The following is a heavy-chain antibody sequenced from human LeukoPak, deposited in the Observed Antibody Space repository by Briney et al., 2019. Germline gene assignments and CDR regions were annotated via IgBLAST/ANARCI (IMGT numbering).Heavy chain of an antibody. Sequence: ETLSLTCAVYGGSFSGYYWSWVRQAPGKGLEWVSTVSVSGSSTYYADSVKGRYTISRDNSKNSVSLQMNSLRAEDTAVYYCTKGVSSSWRTSFDFWGQGTLVTVSS. J-gene: IGHJ4*02. CDR3: TKGVSSSWRTSFDF. D-gene: IGHD6-13*01. V-gene: IGHV3-23*01. CDR1: GGSFSGYY. CDR2: VSVSGSST.